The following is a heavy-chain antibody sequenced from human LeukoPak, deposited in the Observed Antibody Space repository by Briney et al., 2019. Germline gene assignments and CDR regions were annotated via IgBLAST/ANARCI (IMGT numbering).Heavy chain of an antibody. CDR2: IKQDGSEK. V-gene: IGHV3-7*01. CDR1: GFTFSNYW. Sequence: GGSLRLSCAASGFTFSNYWLTWVRQAPGQGLEWAANIKQDGSEKHYVDSVKGRFTISRDNAKNSLYLQMNSLRAEDTAVYYCARDRKTAYWGQEPLVTVSS. D-gene: IGHD1-14*01. J-gene: IGHJ4*02. CDR3: ARDRKTAY.